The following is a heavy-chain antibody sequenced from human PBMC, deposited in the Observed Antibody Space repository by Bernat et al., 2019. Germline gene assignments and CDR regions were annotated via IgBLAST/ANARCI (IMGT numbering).Heavy chain of an antibody. D-gene: IGHD3-22*01. V-gene: IGHV3-23*01. CDR1: GFTFSSYA. J-gene: IGHJ4*02. Sequence: EVQLLESGGGLVQPGGSLRLSCAASGFTFSSYAMSWVRQAPGKGLEWVSAISGSGGSTYYADSVKGRFTISRDNSKNTLYLQMNSLRAEDTAVYYCAKDGPYYYDSSGYYSLGWYFDYWGQGTLVTVSS. CDR2: ISGSGGST. CDR3: AKDGPYYYDSSGYYSLGWYFDY.